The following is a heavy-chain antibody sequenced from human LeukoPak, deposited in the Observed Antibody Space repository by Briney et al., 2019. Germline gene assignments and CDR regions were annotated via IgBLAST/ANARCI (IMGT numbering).Heavy chain of an antibody. V-gene: IGHV3-30*03. Sequence: GGSLRLSCAASGFTFSSYGMHWVRQAPGKGLEWVAVISYDGSNKYYADSVKGRFTISRDNSKNTLYLQMNSLRAEDTAVYYCARVGYYDSSGYYYQYWGQGTLVTVSS. CDR1: GFTFSSYG. CDR2: ISYDGSNK. CDR3: ARVGYYDSSGYYYQY. D-gene: IGHD3-22*01. J-gene: IGHJ1*01.